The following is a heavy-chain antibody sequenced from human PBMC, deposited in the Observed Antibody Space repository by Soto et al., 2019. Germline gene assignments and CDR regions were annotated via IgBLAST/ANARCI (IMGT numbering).Heavy chain of an antibody. CDR2: IDGHSGTT. V-gene: IGHV3-74*01. CDR1: GFTFSSYG. J-gene: IGHJ4*02. CDR3: ARGGAMGVDH. D-gene: IGHD1-26*01. Sequence: GGSLRLSCAASGFTFSSYGMHWVRQAPGKGLVWVARIDGHSGTTNYADSVRGRFTISRDNAKNTVYLHLNTLTDEDTAVYYCARGGAMGVDHWGQGTLVTVSS.